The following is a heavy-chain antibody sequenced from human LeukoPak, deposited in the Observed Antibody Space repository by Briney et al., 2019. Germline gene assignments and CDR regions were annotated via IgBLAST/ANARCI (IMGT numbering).Heavy chain of an antibody. V-gene: IGHV3-30*18. CDR1: GFTVSSNY. CDR2: VSYDGSSK. Sequence: GGSLRLSCAASGFTVSSNYMSWVRQAPGKGLEWVAVVSYDGSSKYYADSVKGRFTISRDNSKNTLYLQMNSLRTEDTAVYYCAKDETVEATNFDYWGQGTLVTVSS. D-gene: IGHD1-26*01. J-gene: IGHJ4*02. CDR3: AKDETVEATNFDY.